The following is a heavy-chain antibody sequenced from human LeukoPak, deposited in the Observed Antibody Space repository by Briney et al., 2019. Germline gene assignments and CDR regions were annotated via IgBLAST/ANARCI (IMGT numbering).Heavy chain of an antibody. J-gene: IGHJ4*02. CDR3: AGTQPSDSGPGDY. Sequence: PSETLSLTCTVSGGSISDYYWSWIRQPAGQGLEWIGRIFISGNTDYNPSLKSRVTMSLDTSKTQFSLKLSSVTAADTAVYYCAGTQPSDSGPGDYWGQGTPVTVSS. CDR2: IFISGNT. V-gene: IGHV4-4*07. D-gene: IGHD1-26*01. CDR1: GGSISDYY.